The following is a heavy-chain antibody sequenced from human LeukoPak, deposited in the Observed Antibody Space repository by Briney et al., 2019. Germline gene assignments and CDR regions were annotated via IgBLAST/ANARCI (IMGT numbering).Heavy chain of an antibody. Sequence: ASVKVSCKASGYTFTSYYMHWVRQAPGQGLEWMGWINPNSGGTNYAQKFQGRVTMTRDTSISTAYMELSRLRSDDTAVYYCARDLGWELPSYYFDYWGQGTLVTVSS. CDR3: ARDLGWELPSYYFDY. D-gene: IGHD1-26*01. V-gene: IGHV1-2*02. CDR2: INPNSGGT. CDR1: GYTFTSYY. J-gene: IGHJ4*02.